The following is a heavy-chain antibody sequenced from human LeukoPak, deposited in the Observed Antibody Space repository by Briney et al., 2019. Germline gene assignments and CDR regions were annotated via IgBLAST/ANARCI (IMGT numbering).Heavy chain of an antibody. J-gene: IGHJ4*02. Sequence: GGSLRLSCVASGFTFNNYWMSWVRQAPGKGLERVASIKQDGSDKYYVDSVRCRFTISRDNAKNSLYLQMSSLRAGDTAVYYCARGYMTADYWGQGSLVTVSS. CDR3: ARGYMTADY. V-gene: IGHV3-7*05. D-gene: IGHD2-2*02. CDR1: GFTFNNYW. CDR2: IKQDGSDK.